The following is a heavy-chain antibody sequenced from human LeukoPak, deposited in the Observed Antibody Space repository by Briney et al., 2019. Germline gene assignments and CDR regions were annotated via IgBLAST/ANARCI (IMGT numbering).Heavy chain of an antibody. Sequence: GGSLRLSCAASGFTFSTYAMHWVRQAPGKGLDWVAVISYDERNTYYADSVKGRFTISRDNSKNTLYLQMNRLRPEDTAVYYCARGEVIRGVIITLGAFDVWGQGTMVTVSS. D-gene: IGHD3-10*01. J-gene: IGHJ3*01. CDR2: ISYDERNT. CDR1: GFTFSTYA. V-gene: IGHV3-30*01. CDR3: ARGEVIRGVIITLGAFDV.